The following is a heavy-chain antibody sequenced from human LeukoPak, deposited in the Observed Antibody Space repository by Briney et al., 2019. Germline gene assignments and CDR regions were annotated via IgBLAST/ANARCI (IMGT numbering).Heavy chain of an antibody. J-gene: IGHJ4*02. CDR3: ARFLPYGSGDY. V-gene: IGHV1-69*13. Sequence: GASVKVSCKASGGTFSSYAISWVRQAPGQGLEWMGGIIPIFGTANYAQKFQGRVTITADESTSTAYMELRSLRSDDTAVYYCARFLPYGSGDYWGQGTLVTVSS. D-gene: IGHD3-10*01. CDR1: GGTFSSYA. CDR2: IIPIFGTA.